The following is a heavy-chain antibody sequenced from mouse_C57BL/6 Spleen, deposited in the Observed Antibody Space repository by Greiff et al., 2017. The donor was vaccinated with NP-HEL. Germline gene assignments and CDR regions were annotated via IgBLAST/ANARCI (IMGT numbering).Heavy chain of an antibody. Sequence: ESGPGLVKPSQSLSLSCSVTGYSITSGYYWNWIRQFPGNKLALMGFIRYDGSTNYNPSLKNRISITHDTSKNQFFLKLSSVTTEDTATYYCARDLRWLPFAYWGQGTLVTVSA. J-gene: IGHJ3*01. V-gene: IGHV3-6*01. D-gene: IGHD2-3*01. CDR1: GYSITSGYY. CDR2: IRYDGST. CDR3: ARDLRWLPFAY.